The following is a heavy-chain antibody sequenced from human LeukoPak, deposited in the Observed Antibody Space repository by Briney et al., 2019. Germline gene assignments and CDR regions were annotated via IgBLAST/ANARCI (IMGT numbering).Heavy chain of an antibody. J-gene: IGHJ4*02. CDR1: GGSISSDNW. D-gene: IGHD6-19*01. CDR3: ARESGYSSGWYGY. V-gene: IGHV4-4*02. Sequence: SETLSLTCAVSGGSISSDNWWSWIRQPPGKGLEWIGEVLRSGSTNYNPSLKSRVTISVDTSKHQFSLKLSSVTAADTAVYYCARESGYSSGWYGYWGQGTLVTVSS. CDR2: VLRSGST.